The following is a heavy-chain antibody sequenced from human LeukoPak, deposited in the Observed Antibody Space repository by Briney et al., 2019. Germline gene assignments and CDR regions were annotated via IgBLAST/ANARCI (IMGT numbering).Heavy chain of an antibody. CDR2: ISGSGGTT. CDR3: AKAPAASSGTTLCRFDP. D-gene: IGHD1-7*01. J-gene: IGHJ5*02. V-gene: IGHV3-23*01. Sequence: GGSLRLSCAASGFTFDNYAMTWVRQAPGKGLEWVSVISGSGGTTYYADSVKGRFTISRDNSKSTLYLQMNSLRAEDTAIYYCAKAPAASSGTTLCRFDPWGQGILVTLSS. CDR1: GFTFDNYA.